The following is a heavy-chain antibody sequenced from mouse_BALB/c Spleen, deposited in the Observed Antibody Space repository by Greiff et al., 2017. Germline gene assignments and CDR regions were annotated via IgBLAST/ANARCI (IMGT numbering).Heavy chain of an antibody. Sequence: QVHVKQSGAELVRPGTSVKVSCKASGYAFTNYLIEWVKQRPGQGLEWIGVINPGSGGTNYNEKFKGKATLTADKSSSTAYMQLSSLTSDDSAVYFCARSAYYGKGFAYWGQGTLVTVSA. CDR3: ARSAYYGKGFAY. D-gene: IGHD2-10*01. J-gene: IGHJ3*01. CDR1: GYAFTNYL. CDR2: INPGSGGT. V-gene: IGHV1-54*01.